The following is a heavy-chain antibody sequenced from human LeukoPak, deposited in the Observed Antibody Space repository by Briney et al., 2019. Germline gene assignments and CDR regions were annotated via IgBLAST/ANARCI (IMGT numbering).Heavy chain of an antibody. CDR1: GFTFSTYT. J-gene: IGHJ4*02. CDR2: ISGSGGST. V-gene: IGHV3-23*01. D-gene: IGHD4-11*01. Sequence: GGSLRLSCVPSGFTFSTYTMNWVRQAPGKGLEWVSAISGSGGSTYYADSVKGRFTISRDNSKNTPYLQMNSLRAEDTAVYYCAKDPDPYSNYALGYFDYWGQGTLVTVSS. CDR3: AKDPDPYSNYALGYFDY.